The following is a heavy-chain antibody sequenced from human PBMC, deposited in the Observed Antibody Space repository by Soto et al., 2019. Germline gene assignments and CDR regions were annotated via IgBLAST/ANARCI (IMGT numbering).Heavy chain of an antibody. CDR3: AKWGYSSSSREYFDY. Sequence: GGSLRLSCAASGFTFSSYAMSWVRQAPGKGLEWVSAISGSGGSTYYADSVKGRFTISRDNSKNTLYLQMNSLRAEDTAVYYCAKWGYSSSSREYFDYWGQGTLVTVSS. J-gene: IGHJ4*02. CDR1: GFTFSSYA. D-gene: IGHD6-6*01. CDR2: ISGSGGST. V-gene: IGHV3-23*01.